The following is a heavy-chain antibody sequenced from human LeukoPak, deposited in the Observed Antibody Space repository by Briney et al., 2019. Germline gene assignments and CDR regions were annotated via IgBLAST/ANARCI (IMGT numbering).Heavy chain of an antibody. D-gene: IGHD4-23*01. Sequence: GGSLRLSCAASGFTFSSYSVNWVRQAPGKGLEWVSSISPSSNYICYADSVKGRFTISRDNAKTSLYLQMNSLRAEDTAVYYCARDLRHPVGGTSYWGQGTLVTVSS. J-gene: IGHJ4*02. CDR2: ISPSSNYI. V-gene: IGHV3-21*01. CDR3: ARDLRHPVGGTSY. CDR1: GFTFSSYS.